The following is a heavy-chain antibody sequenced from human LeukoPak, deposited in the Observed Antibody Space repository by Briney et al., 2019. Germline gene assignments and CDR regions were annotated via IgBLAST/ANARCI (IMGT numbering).Heavy chain of an antibody. CDR2: IYPSDSDT. Sequence: GESLKISCQGSESRFATYWIAWLRQMPGKGLEWMGIIYPSDSDTRYSPSFQGQVTISADKSIKTAYLRWSSLKASDTAMYYCARPLQGIVGATGFDYWGQGTLVTVSS. D-gene: IGHD1-26*01. J-gene: IGHJ4*02. V-gene: IGHV5-51*01. CDR3: ARPLQGIVGATGFDY. CDR1: ESRFATYW.